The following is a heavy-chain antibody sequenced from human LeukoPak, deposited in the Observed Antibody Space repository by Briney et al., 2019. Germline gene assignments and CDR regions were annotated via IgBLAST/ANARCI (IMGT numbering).Heavy chain of an antibody. CDR3: ARLGYGGYGYFDY. CDR2: IYTSGST. D-gene: IGHD5-12*01. CDR1: GGSISSGGYY. Sequence: TLSLTCTVSGGSISSGGYYWSWIRQHPGKGLEWIGYIYTSGSTNYNPSLKSRVTISVDTSKNQFSLKLSSVTAADTAVYYCARLGYGGYGYFDYWGQGTLVTVSS. V-gene: IGHV4-61*09. J-gene: IGHJ4*02.